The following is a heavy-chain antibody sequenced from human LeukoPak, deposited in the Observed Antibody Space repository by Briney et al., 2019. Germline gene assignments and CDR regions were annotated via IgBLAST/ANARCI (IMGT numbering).Heavy chain of an antibody. V-gene: IGHV1-69*04. D-gene: IGHD3-16*01. CDR1: GDTFSSYA. CDR2: ITPFLGIA. Sequence: GASVKVSCKASGDTFSSYAINWVRQAPGQGPEWMGRITPFLGIANYPQKFQGRVTITADGSTTTVYMELSSLRSEDTAVYYCAREACREVGLMWPRLGGQDCRYDHWGQGTLVTVSS. J-gene: IGHJ4*02. CDR3: AREACREVGLMWPRLGGQDCRYDH.